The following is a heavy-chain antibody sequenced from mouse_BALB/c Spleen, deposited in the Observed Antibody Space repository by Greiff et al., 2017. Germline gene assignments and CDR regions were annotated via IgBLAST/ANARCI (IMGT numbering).Heavy chain of an antibody. Sequence: QLTPSGPELVKPGASVKMSCKASGYTFTSYVLHWVKQKPGQGLEWIGYINPYNDGTKYNEKFKGKATLTSDKSSSTAYMELSSLTSEDSAVYYCARVYGSSYYVDYWGRGTTLAVSA. CDR2: INPYNDGT. V-gene: IGHV1-14*01. CDR1: GYTFTSYV. CDR3: ARVYGSSYYVDY. J-gene: IGHJ2*01. D-gene: IGHD1-1*01.